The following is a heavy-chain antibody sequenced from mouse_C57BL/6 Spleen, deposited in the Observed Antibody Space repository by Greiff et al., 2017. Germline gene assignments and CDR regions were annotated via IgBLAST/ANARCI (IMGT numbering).Heavy chain of an antibody. CDR3: TRGGKYYGNEGFAY. J-gene: IGHJ3*01. Sequence: VKLMESGAELVRPGASVTLSCKASGYTFTDYEMHWVKQTPVHGLEWIGAIDPETGGTAYNQKFKGKAILTADKSSSTAYMELRSLTSEDSAVXYCTRGGKYYGNEGFAYGGQGTLVTVSA. V-gene: IGHV1-15*01. D-gene: IGHD2-1*01. CDR1: GYTFTDYE. CDR2: IDPETGGT.